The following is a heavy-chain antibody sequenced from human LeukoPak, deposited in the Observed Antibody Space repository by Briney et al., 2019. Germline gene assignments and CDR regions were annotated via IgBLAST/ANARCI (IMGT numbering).Heavy chain of an antibody. D-gene: IGHD6-6*01. CDR3: ARGVGSELVRGYYFDY. CDR2: IYTSGST. Sequence: SQTLSLTCTVSGGSISSGSYYWSWIRQPAGKGLEWIGRIYTSGSTNYNLSLKSRVTISVDTSKNQFSLKLSSVTAADTAVYYCARGVGSELVRGYYFDYWGQGTLVTVSS. V-gene: IGHV4-61*02. CDR1: GGSISSGSYY. J-gene: IGHJ4*02.